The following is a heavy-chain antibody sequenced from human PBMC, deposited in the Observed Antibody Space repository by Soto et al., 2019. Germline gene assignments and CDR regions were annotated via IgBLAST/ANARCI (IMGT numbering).Heavy chain of an antibody. CDR2: IIPIFGTA. CDR3: ARGGYGSSWAIVPDY. Sequence: GAPVRPCCSARVYTFTTNALSWLRQATGQGLEWMGGIIPIFGTANYAQKFQGRVTITADESTSTAYMELSSLRSEDTAVYYCARGGYGSSWAIVPDYSGQRTLVTVSS. CDR1: VYTFTTNA. J-gene: IGHJ4*02. D-gene: IGHD6-13*01. V-gene: IGHV1-69*01.